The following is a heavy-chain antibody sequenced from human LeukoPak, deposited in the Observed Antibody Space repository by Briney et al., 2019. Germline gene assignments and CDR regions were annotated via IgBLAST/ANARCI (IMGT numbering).Heavy chain of an antibody. CDR2: LNPSTGNT. Sequence: ASVTASCKASGYTFTSYYIHWVRQAPGQGLEWMGILNPSTGNTMYAQKLRGRVTMTRDTSTSTVHMELSRLRSEDTAVYYCARGGFTVTGWGYYFDYWGQGTLVAVSS. J-gene: IGHJ4*02. CDR1: GYTFTSYY. V-gene: IGHV1-46*04. D-gene: IGHD4-17*01. CDR3: ARGGFTVTGWGYYFDY.